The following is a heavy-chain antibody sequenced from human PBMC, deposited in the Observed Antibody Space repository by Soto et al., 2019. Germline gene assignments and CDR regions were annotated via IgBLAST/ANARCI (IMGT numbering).Heavy chain of an antibody. CDR3: ARGHLRSTLVVPAAIPGYYYYYMDV. D-gene: IGHD2-2*01. Sequence: SETLSLTCAVYGGSFSGYYWSWIRQPPGKGLEWIGEINHSGSTNYNPSLKSRVTISVDTSKNQFSLKLSSVTAADTAVYYCARGHLRSTLVVPAAIPGYYYYYMDVWGKGTTVTVSS. CDR2: INHSGST. J-gene: IGHJ6*03. V-gene: IGHV4-34*01. CDR1: GGSFSGYY.